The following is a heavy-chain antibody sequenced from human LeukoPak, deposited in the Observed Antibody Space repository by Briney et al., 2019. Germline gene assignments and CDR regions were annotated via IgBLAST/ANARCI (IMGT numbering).Heavy chain of an antibody. V-gene: IGHV1-46*01. CDR3: ATTIFGVSILGV. CDR2: LNLSGGTT. CDR1: GSTFTSYY. Sequence: GASVKVSCKAPGSTFTSYYMHWVRQAPGQGLEWMGILNLSGGTTSYAQKFQGRVTMTRDMSTSTVYMELISLRSEDTAVYYCATTIFGVSILGVWGKGTTVTVSS. J-gene: IGHJ6*04. D-gene: IGHD3-3*01.